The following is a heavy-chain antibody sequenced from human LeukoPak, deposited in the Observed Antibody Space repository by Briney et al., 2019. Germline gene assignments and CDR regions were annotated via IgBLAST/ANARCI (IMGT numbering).Heavy chain of an antibody. CDR3: ARAPYGDYPNFDY. CDR1: GGSISSSSYY. CDR2: IYYSGST. Sequence: SETLSLTCTVSGGSISSSSYYWGWIRQPPGKGLEWIGSIYYSGSTYYNPSLKSRVTISVDTSKNQFSLKLSSVTAADTAVYYCARAPYGDYPNFDYWGQGTLVTVSS. V-gene: IGHV4-39*07. D-gene: IGHD4-17*01. J-gene: IGHJ4*02.